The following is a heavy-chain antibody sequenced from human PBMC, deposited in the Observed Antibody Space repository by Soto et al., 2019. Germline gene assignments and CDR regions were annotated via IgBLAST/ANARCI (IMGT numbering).Heavy chain of an antibody. V-gene: IGHV4-4*07. Sequence: SETLSLSCTVSGDSIGSYYWSWIRQPAGKGMEWIGRIHTTENTNYNPSLRSRVTMSVDTSNNQFSLILTSLTAADTAVYYCARALTSAAGLYFDCWGQGTLVTVSS. CDR1: GDSIGSYY. CDR3: ARALTSAAGLYFDC. CDR2: IHTTENT. J-gene: IGHJ4*02. D-gene: IGHD6-13*01.